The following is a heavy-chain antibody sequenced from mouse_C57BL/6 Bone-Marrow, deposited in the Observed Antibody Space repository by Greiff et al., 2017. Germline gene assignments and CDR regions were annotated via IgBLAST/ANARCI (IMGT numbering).Heavy chain of an antibody. V-gene: IGHV5-17*01. CDR2: ISSGSSTI. CDR3: ARPYCGGSLDY. D-gene: IGHD1-1*01. CDR1: GFTFSDSG. Sequence: EVQRVESGRGLVKPGGSLKLSCAASGFTFSDSGMHWVRQAPEKGLEWVAYISSGSSTIYYEDTVKGRFTISRDNAKNTLFLQMTSLTSEDTSMYDCARPYCGGSLDYWGQGTTLTVSS. J-gene: IGHJ2*01.